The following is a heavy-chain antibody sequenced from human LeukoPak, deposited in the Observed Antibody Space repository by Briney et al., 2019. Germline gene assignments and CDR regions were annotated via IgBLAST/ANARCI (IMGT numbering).Heavy chain of an antibody. CDR1: GYTFTGYY. D-gene: IGHD4-17*01. J-gene: IGHJ4*02. Sequence: ASVKVSCKASGYTFTGYYMHWVRQAPGQGLEWMGWINPNSGGTNYAQKFQGRDTMTRDTSISTAYMELSRLRSDDTAVYYCARDRKTVTTNSLDYWGQGTLVTVSS. V-gene: IGHV1-2*02. CDR3: ARDRKTVTTNSLDY. CDR2: INPNSGGT.